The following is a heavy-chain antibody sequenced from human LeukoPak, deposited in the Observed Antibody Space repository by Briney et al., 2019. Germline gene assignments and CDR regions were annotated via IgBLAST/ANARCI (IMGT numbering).Heavy chain of an antibody. CDR1: GFTFSNYG. V-gene: IGHV3-30*02. CDR3: ATDCSGGSCYDY. Sequence: GGCLRLSCAASGFTFSNYGMHWVRQAPGKGLEWVAVIWYDGSNKYYADSVKGRFTISRDNSKNTLYLQMNSLRAEDAAVYYCATDCSGGSCYDYWGQGTLVTVSS. D-gene: IGHD2-15*01. J-gene: IGHJ4*02. CDR2: IWYDGSNK.